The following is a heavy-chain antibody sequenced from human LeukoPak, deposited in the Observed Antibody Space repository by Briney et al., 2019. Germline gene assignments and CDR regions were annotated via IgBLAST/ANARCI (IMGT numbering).Heavy chain of an antibody. D-gene: IGHD6-19*01. CDR1: GFTFSSYW. J-gene: IGHJ4*02. CDR2: IKSDGSST. V-gene: IGHV3-74*01. Sequence: TGGSLRLSCAASGFTFSSYWMHWVRQAPGKGLVWVSRIKSDGSSTDYADSVKGRFTLSRENAKNTLYLQMDSLRAEDTAVYYCARSTGWYYFDYWGQGTLVTVSS. CDR3: ARSTGWYYFDY.